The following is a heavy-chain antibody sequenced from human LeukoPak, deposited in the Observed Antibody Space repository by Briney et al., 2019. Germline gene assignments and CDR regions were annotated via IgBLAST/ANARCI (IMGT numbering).Heavy chain of an antibody. CDR2: ISGTGGRT. Sequence: GGSLRLSCTASGFTFSNYAMTWVRQAPGKGLEWVSSISGTGGRTYSADSVKGRFTISRDNSKDTLYLQMKNLRVEHTAVYYCAKGLHGGVGYGVDVWGQGTTVSVSS. J-gene: IGHJ6*02. D-gene: IGHD3-16*01. V-gene: IGHV3-23*01. CDR1: GFTFSNYA. CDR3: AKGLHGGVGYGVDV.